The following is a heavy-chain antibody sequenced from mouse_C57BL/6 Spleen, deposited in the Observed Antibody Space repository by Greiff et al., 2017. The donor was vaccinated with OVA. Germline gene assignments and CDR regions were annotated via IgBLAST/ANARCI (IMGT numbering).Heavy chain of an antibody. Sequence: EVQGVESGGGLVKPGGSLKLSCAASGFTFSDYGMHWVRQAPEKGLEWVAYISSGCSTIYYADTVKGRFTISRDKAKNTPFLQMTRLRSEDTAMFYCASIVSSGFPSYAMDYWGQGTSVTVSS. D-gene: IGHD3-2*02. J-gene: IGHJ4*01. V-gene: IGHV5-17*01. CDR2: ISSGCSTI. CDR3: ASIVSSGFPSYAMDY. CDR1: GFTFSDYG.